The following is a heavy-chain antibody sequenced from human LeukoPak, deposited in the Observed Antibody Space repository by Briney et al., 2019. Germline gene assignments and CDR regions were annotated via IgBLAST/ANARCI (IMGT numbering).Heavy chain of an antibody. V-gene: IGHV3-23*01. CDR1: GFTLSSYA. D-gene: IGHD3-22*01. CDR2: IGGSGGGA. CDR3: AASRSGYYFDFDY. J-gene: IGHJ4*02. Sequence: GGSLRLSCAVSGFTLSSYAMSWVRQAPGKGLEWVSLIGGSGGGAYYADSMKGRFTILRDNSKNTLYLQMNSLRAEDTAVYYCAASRSGYYFDFDYWGQGTLVTVSS.